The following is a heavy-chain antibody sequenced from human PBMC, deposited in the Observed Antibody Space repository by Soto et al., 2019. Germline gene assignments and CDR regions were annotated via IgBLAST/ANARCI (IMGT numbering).Heavy chain of an antibody. CDR2: IWYDGNNK. Sequence: HVQLVESGGGVVQPGRSLRLSCAASGYTFSSYGMHWVRQAPGKGLEWVAVIWYDGNNKYYADSVKGRFTISKDNSKNTLYRQMNSLRAEDTAVYYCARGHGGNSFSASDIWGQGTMVTVSS. V-gene: IGHV3-33*01. CDR3: ARGHGGNSFSASDI. CDR1: GYTFSSYG. J-gene: IGHJ3*02. D-gene: IGHD2-21*02.